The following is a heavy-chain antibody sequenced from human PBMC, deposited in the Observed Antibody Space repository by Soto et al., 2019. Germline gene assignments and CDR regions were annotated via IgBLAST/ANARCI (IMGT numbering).Heavy chain of an antibody. V-gene: IGHV1-18*04. D-gene: IGHD2-2*01. CDR1: GYTFTSSG. J-gene: IGHJ5*02. CDR3: ARDPYSVVGPAAPGNWFDL. Sequence: ASVKVSCKASGYTFTSSGISWVRQAPGQGLEGMGWLNAYNGNTNYTQKHPGRVTMTTDTSTSTAYTEQRSLRSDATAVDYIARDPYSVVGPAAPGNWFDLYGKGSLVTVSS. CDR2: LNAYNGNT.